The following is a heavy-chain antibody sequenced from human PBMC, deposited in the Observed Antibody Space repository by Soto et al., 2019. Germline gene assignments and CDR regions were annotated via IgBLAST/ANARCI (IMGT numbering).Heavy chain of an antibody. J-gene: IGHJ5*01. Sequence: QVQLQQSGPGLVKPSQTLSLTCDISGDSVSTNTATWDWIRQSPSRGLEWLGRTYYRSRWFYDSAVSVKSRITSSPDISNSQVSLQLTSVTPADTAIYYCVRLIGDSWLDSWGQGTLVTVSS. CDR2: TYYRSRWFY. CDR1: GDSVSTNTAT. CDR3: VRLIGDSWLDS. D-gene: IGHD3-22*01. V-gene: IGHV6-1*01.